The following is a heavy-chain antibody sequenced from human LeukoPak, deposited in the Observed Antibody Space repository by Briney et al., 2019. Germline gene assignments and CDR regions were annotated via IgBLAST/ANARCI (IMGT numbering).Heavy chain of an antibody. J-gene: IGHJ4*02. CDR3: AKDYDSWDY. D-gene: IGHD3-22*01. V-gene: IGHV3-23*01. Sequence: PGGSLRLSCEASGFRFSSYAMSWVRQTPGKGLEWVSAISGSGGSTYYADSVKGRFTISRDNSKNTLYLQMNSLRAEDTAVYYCAKDYDSWDYWGQGTLVTVSS. CDR2: ISGSGGST. CDR1: GFRFSSYA.